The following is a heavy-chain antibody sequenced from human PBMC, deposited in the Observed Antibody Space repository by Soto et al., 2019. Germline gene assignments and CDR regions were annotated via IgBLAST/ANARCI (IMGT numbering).Heavy chain of an antibody. CDR3: ARGRVVSQTYYYGMDV. CDR1: GGTFSSYA. D-gene: IGHD3-22*01. J-gene: IGHJ6*02. CDR2: IIPIFGTA. V-gene: IGHV1-69*01. Sequence: SVKVSCKASGGTFSSYAISWVRQAPVQGLEWMGGIIPIFGTANYAQKFQGRVTITADESTSTAYMELSSLRSEDTAVYYCARGRVVSQTYYYGMDVWGQGTTVTVSS.